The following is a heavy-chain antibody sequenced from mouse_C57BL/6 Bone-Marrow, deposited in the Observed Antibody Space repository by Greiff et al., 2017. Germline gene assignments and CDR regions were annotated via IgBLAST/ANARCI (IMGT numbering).Heavy chain of an antibody. CDR1: GYSFTGYF. CDR3: ARPAIYYYGSSYFSWFAY. J-gene: IGHJ3*01. CDR2: INPYNGDT. V-gene: IGHV1-20*01. D-gene: IGHD1-1*01. Sequence: VQLQQSGPELVKPGASVKISCKASGYSFTGYFMNWVMQSHGKSLEWIGRINPYNGDTFYNQKFKGKATLTVDKSSSTASMELRSLTSEDSAVXCCARPAIYYYGSSYFSWFAYWGQGTLVTVSA.